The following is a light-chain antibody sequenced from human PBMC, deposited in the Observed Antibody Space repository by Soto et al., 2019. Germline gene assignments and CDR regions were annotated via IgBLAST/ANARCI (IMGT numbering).Light chain of an antibody. J-gene: IGKJ1*01. CDR2: AAS. V-gene: IGKV1-9*01. CDR3: QQVNAYPWT. CDR1: QGIGSY. Sequence: DIQLTQSPSFLSASVGDRVTITCRASQGIGSYLAWYQQKPGKAPKLLIYAASTLQSGVPSRFSGSGSGTEFTLTISSLKPEDFASYYCQQVNAYPWTFGQGTKVEIE.